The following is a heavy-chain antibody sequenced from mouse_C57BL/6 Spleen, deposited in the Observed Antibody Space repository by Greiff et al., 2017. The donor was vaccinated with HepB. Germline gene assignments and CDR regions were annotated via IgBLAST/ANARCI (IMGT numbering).Heavy chain of an antibody. CDR1: GFTFSSYT. D-gene: IGHD2-1*01. Sequence: EVQRVESGGGLVKPGGSLKLSCAASGFTFSSYTMSWVRQTPEKRLEWVATISGGGGNTYYTDSVKGRFTISRDNAKNTLYLQMSSLRSEDTALYYCARQNGNYVEAWFAYWGQGTLVTVSA. J-gene: IGHJ3*01. CDR2: ISGGGGNT. V-gene: IGHV5-9*01. CDR3: ARQNGNYVEAWFAY.